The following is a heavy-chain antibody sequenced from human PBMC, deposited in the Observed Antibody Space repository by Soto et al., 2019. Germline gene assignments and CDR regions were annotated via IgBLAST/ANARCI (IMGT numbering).Heavy chain of an antibody. Sequence: QVQLQESGPGLVKPLETLSLTCTVSGGSITNDGSYWSWVRQHPGKGLEWIGYIYDAGTTYRNPSLKSRLSMSVDTSRKRFSLEMTSVTAADTAVYYCARLYAGTDAFEAWGQGTMVTDSS. CDR3: ARLYAGTDAFEA. J-gene: IGHJ3*01. CDR2: IYDAGTT. CDR1: GGSITNDGSY. V-gene: IGHV4-31*03. D-gene: IGHD6-13*01.